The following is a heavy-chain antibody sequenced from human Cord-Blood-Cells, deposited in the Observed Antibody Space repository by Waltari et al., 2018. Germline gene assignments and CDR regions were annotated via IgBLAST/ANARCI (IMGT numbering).Heavy chain of an antibody. CDR1: GFTFSSYA. Sequence: EVQLLESGGGLVQPGGSLRLSCAASGFTFSSYAMSWVRQAPGQVLEWVSATSGSGGSTYYAYSVKGRFTISRDNSKNTLDLQMNSRRAEDTAVYYCAKEGGFGTMIVVANDAFDIWGQGTMVTVSS. CDR3: AKEGGFGTMIVVANDAFDI. V-gene: IGHV3-23*01. J-gene: IGHJ3*02. CDR2: TSGSGGST. D-gene: IGHD3-22*01.